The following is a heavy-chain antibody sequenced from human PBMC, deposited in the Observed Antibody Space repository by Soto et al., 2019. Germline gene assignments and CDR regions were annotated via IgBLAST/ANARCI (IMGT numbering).Heavy chain of an antibody. J-gene: IGHJ4*02. CDR2: IWYDGSNK. V-gene: IGHV3-33*01. CDR3: ARDGGYCSGGSCYSGVYFDY. Sequence: GGSLRLSCAASGFTFSSYGMHWVRQAPGKGLEWVAVIWYDGSNKYYADSVKGRFTISRDNSKNTLYLQMNSLRAEDTAVYYCARDGGYCSGGSCYSGVYFDYWGQGTLVTVSS. CDR1: GFTFSSYG. D-gene: IGHD2-15*01.